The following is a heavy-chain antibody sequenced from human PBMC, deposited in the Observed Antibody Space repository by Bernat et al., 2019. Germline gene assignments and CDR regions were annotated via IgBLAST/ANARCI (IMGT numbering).Heavy chain of an antibody. D-gene: IGHD2-8*02. J-gene: IGHJ6*03. Sequence: EVQLVESGGGLVQPGGSLRLSCAASGFTFSSYEMNWVRQAPGKGLEWVSYISSSGSTIYYADSVKGRFTISRDNAKNSLYLQMNSLRAEDTAVYYCARESTGGMYYYYYYMDVWGKGTPVTVSS. CDR1: GFTFSSYE. V-gene: IGHV3-48*03. CDR3: ARESTGGMYYYYYYMDV. CDR2: ISSSGSTI.